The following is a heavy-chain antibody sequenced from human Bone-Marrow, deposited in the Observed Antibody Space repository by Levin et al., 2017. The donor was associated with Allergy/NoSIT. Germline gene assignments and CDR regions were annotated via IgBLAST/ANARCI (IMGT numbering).Heavy chain of an antibody. J-gene: IGHJ4*02. D-gene: IGHD1-26*01. Sequence: PGGSLRLSCAASGFTFSSYSMNWVRQAPGKGLEWVSSISSSSSYIYYADSVKGRFTISRDNAKNSLYLQMNSLRAEDTAVYYCARDAAGSYYGRGYFDYWGQGTLVTVSS. V-gene: IGHV3-21*01. CDR1: GFTFSSYS. CDR3: ARDAAGSYYGRGYFDY. CDR2: ISSSSSYI.